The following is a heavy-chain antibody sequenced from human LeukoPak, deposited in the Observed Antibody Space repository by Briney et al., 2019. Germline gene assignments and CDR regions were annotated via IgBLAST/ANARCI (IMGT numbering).Heavy chain of an antibody. CDR2: IRYDGSNK. CDR1: GFTFSNYG. J-gene: IGHJ6*03. D-gene: IGHD3-9*01. CDR3: AKCILTGYYKGYMDV. Sequence: GGSLRLSCAASGFTFSNYGMHWVRQAPGKGLEWVAFIRYDGSNKSYADSVKGRFTISRDNSKNTLYLQMNSLRAEDTAVYYCAKCILTGYYKGYMDVWGKGTTVTISS. V-gene: IGHV3-30*02.